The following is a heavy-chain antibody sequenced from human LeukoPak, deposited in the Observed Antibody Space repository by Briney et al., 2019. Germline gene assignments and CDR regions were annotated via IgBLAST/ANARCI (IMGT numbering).Heavy chain of an antibody. Sequence: AASVKVSCKASAYTSPNYGVTWVRQAPGRGLERKGWISTYNANTQYAQTFQGRVTMTTDTPTKTVYMEFRNLRSNDTPVYYCALPPKGAFFYYYMEVWGKGATVTASS. V-gene: IGHV1-18*01. CDR1: AYTSPNYG. CDR3: ALPPKGAFFYYYMEV. CDR2: ISTYNANT. J-gene: IGHJ6*03.